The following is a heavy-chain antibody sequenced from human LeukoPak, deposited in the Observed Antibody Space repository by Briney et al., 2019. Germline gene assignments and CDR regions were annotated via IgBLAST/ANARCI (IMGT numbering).Heavy chain of an antibody. J-gene: IGHJ4*02. D-gene: IGHD3-10*01. V-gene: IGHV3-23*01. CDR3: AKWTEGKVPGVPAY. Sequence: GGSLRLSCADSGFTFSRYARSWVRQAPGKGVERVSDISGSGDRTYYADSVKGRITISRDNSRNILYLQMNSLRAEDTALYYCAKWTEGKVPGVPAYWGQGTLVTVSS. CDR2: ISGSGDRT. CDR1: GFTFSRYA.